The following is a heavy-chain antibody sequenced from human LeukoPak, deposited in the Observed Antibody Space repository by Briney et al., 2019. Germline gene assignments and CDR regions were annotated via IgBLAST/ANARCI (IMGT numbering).Heavy chain of an antibody. J-gene: IGHJ4*02. CDR1: GFTFSTYW. V-gene: IGHV3-23*01. CDR2: ISGSGGST. CDR3: AKDYYDSSGLAHY. D-gene: IGHD3-22*01. Sequence: QPGGSLRLSCAGSGFTFSTYWMTWVRQAPGKGLEWVSAISGSGGSTYYADSVKGRFTISRDNSKNTLYLQMNSLRAEDTAVYYCAKDYYDSSGLAHYWGQGTLVTVSS.